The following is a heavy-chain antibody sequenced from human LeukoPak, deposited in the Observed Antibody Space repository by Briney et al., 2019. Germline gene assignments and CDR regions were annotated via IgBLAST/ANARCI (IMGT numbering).Heavy chain of an antibody. CDR1: GFTVSSNY. CDR3: ARATGCSSTSCPPDYYYMDV. Sequence: GGSLRLSCAASGFTVSSNYMSWVRQAPGKGLEWVSVIYSGGSTYYADSVKGRFTISRDNAKNSLYLQMNSLRAEDTAVYYCARATGCSSTSCPPDYYYMDVWGKGTTVTVSS. CDR2: IYSGGST. J-gene: IGHJ6*03. V-gene: IGHV3-53*01. D-gene: IGHD2-2*01.